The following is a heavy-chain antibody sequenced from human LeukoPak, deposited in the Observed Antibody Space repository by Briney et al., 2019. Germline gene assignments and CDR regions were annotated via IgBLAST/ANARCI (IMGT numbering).Heavy chain of an antibody. D-gene: IGHD4-23*01. J-gene: IGHJ3*01. CDR2: IYRSGST. Sequence: SETLSLTCTVSGYSISSGYYWGYIRQPPGKGLEWIGSIYRSGSTYYNPSLESRVTISVDTPNNQFSLKLSSLTAPDTAVYYCARAYGGNAGDAFDVWSQGTMVTVSS. CDR1: GYSISSGYY. CDR3: ARAYGGNAGDAFDV. V-gene: IGHV4-38-2*02.